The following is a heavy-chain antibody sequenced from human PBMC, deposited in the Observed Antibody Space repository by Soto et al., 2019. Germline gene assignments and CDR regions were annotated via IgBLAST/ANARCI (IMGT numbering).Heavy chain of an antibody. CDR3: ARDYLDCSGGSCYSFLGMDV. Sequence: QVQLVQSGAEVKKPGSSVKVSCKASGGTFSSYAISWVRQAPGQGLEWMGGIIPIFGTANYAQKFQGRVTITADESTSTAYMELSSLRSEDTAVYYCARDYLDCSGGSCYSFLGMDVWGQGTTVTVSS. D-gene: IGHD2-15*01. CDR2: IIPIFGTA. V-gene: IGHV1-69*01. CDR1: GGTFSSYA. J-gene: IGHJ6*02.